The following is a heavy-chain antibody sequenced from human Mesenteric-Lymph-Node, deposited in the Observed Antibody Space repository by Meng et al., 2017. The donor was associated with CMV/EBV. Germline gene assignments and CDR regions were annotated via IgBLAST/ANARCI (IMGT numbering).Heavy chain of an antibody. Sequence: GESLKISCAASGFTFSNAWMSWVRQAPGKGLEWVSIIYSGGTIKYADSVKGRFTISRDSSTNTLYLQIDSLRAEDTAVYFCARNRRNCGSVSCYGYYGMDVWGQGTTVTAP. CDR1: GFTFSNAW. V-gene: IGHV3-53*01. J-gene: IGHJ6*02. D-gene: IGHD2-2*01. CDR2: IYSGGTI. CDR3: ARNRRNCGSVSCYGYYGMDV.